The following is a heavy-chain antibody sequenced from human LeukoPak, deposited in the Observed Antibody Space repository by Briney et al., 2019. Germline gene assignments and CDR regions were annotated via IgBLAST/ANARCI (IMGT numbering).Heavy chain of an antibody. V-gene: IGHV3-30-3*01. D-gene: IGHD5/OR15-5a*01. CDR1: GFTFRNYA. J-gene: IGHJ4*02. CDR2: MSYDGSNE. CDR3: AREGREALSVGIAY. Sequence: GGSLRLSCAASGFTFRNYAMYWVRQAPGKGLEWVALMSYDGSNEYYADSVKGRFTISRDNSKTTLYLQMNSLRAEDTAVYYCAREGREALSVGIAYWGRGTLVTVSS.